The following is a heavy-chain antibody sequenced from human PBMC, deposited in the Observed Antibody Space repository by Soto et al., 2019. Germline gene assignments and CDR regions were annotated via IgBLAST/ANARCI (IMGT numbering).Heavy chain of an antibody. V-gene: IGHV1-69*02. J-gene: IGHJ4*02. CDR2: IIPILGIA. Sequence: GASVKVSCKASGGTFGSYTSSWVRQAPGQGLEWMGRIIPILGIANYAQKFQGRVTTTADKSTSTAYMELSSLRSEDTAVYYCARWSYGSGGETFDYWGQGTLVTVSS. CDR3: ARWSYGSGGETFDY. D-gene: IGHD3-10*01. CDR1: GGTFGSYT.